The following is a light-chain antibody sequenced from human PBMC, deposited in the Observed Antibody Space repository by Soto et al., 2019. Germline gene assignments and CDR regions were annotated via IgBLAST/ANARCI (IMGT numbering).Light chain of an antibody. Sequence: DIQMTQSPSSLSASVGDRVTITCRASQGISNYLAWYQQKPGKVPKLLIYAASTLQSGVPSRLSGSGSGTDFTLTISSLQHEYVATYYCQKYNSAPLTVGPGTKVYIK. J-gene: IGKJ3*01. CDR1: QGISNY. CDR3: QKYNSAPLT. V-gene: IGKV1-27*01. CDR2: AAS.